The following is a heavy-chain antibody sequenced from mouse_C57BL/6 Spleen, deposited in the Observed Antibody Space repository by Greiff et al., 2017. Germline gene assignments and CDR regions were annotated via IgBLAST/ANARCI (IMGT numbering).Heavy chain of an antibody. CDR2: IDPSDSYT. V-gene: IGHV1-59*01. J-gene: IGHJ2*01. Sequence: QVQLQQPGAELVRPGTSVKLSCKASGYTFTSYWMHWVKQRPGQGLEWIGVIDPSDSYTNYNQKFKGKATLTVDTTSSTAYMQLSSLTSEDSAVYYCARGITTVVADYFGYWGKGTTLTVSS. D-gene: IGHD1-1*01. CDR3: ARGITTVVADYFGY. CDR1: GYTFTSYW.